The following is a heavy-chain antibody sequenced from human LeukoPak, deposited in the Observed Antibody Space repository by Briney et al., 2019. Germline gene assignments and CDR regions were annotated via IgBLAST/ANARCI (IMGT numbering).Heavy chain of an antibody. J-gene: IGHJ4*02. CDR3: ARDNDSRDPPHFDY. D-gene: IGHD3-16*01. V-gene: IGHV1-46*01. CDR1: GYTLTNNY. Sequence: ASVKVSCKASGYTLTNNYMHWVRQAPGQGLEWMGVINPSGTGTSYAQKFQGRITMSRDTSTRTAYMELSSLRSEDTAVYYCARDNDSRDPPHFDYWGQGTLVTVSS. CDR2: INPSGTGT.